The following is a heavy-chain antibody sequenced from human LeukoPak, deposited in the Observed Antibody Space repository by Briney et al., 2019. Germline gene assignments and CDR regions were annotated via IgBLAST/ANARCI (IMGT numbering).Heavy chain of an antibody. CDR3: AKDPNGDYVGAFDT. CDR1: GFTITAYA. CDR2: IGITSEYI. V-gene: IGHV3-23*01. D-gene: IGHD4-17*01. Sequence: GGSLRLSCAASGFTITAYAMSWVRQSPGKGLEWVSGIGITSEYIHYADSVKGRFTISRDNSKNTVYLEMSSVRAEDAAVYYCAKDPNGDYVGAFDTWGQGTMVIVSS. J-gene: IGHJ3*02.